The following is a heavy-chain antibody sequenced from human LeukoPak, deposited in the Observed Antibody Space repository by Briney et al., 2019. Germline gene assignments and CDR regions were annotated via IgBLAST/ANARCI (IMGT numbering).Heavy chain of an antibody. CDR1: GFTFSSYA. V-gene: IGHV3-30-3*01. Sequence: GGSLRLSCAASGFTFSSYAMHWVRQAPGKGLEWVAVISYDGGNKYYADSVKGRFTISRDNSKNTLYLQMNSLRDEDTAVYYCARDSEVTFGGFDPWGQGTLVTVSS. D-gene: IGHD3-16*01. CDR3: ARDSEVTFGGFDP. J-gene: IGHJ5*02. CDR2: ISYDGGNK.